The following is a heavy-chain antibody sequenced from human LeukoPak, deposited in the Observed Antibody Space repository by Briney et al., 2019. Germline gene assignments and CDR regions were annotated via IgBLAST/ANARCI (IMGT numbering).Heavy chain of an antibody. D-gene: IGHD3-10*01. CDR1: GYTFTSYY. CDR2: TNPSGGST. CDR3: ARVRGGYYGSGSYYNGFDY. V-gene: IGHV1-46*01. Sequence: ASVKVSCKASGYTFTSYYMHWVRQAPGQGLEWMGITNPSGGSTSYAQKFQGRVTMTRDTSTSTVYMELSSPRSEDTAVYYCARVRGGYYGSGSYYNGFDYWGQGTLVTVSS. J-gene: IGHJ4*02.